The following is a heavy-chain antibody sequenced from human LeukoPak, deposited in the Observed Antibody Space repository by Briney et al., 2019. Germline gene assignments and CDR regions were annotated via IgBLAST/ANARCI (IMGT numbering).Heavy chain of an antibody. CDR2: INDSGSF. CDR1: GGSFSRYH. J-gene: IGHJ4*02. Sequence: SETLSLTCAAYGGSFSRYHWSWIRQPPGKGLECIGEINDSGSFSYNPSLESRVTISVDTSKNQFSLKLSSVTAADTAVYYCAREGGYYYDSSGYYPPRFFDYWGQGTLVTVSS. V-gene: IGHV4-34*01. D-gene: IGHD3-22*01. CDR3: AREGGYYYDSSGYYPPRFFDY.